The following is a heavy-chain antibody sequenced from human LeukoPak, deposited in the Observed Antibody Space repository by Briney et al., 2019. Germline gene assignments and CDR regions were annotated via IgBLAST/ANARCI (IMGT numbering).Heavy chain of an antibody. CDR2: INHSGST. J-gene: IGHJ5*02. Sequence: SETLSLTCAVYGGSFSGYYWSWIRQPPGKGLEWIGEINHSGSTNCNPSLKSRVTISVDTSKNQFSLKLSSVTAADTAVYYCASYGSNNWFDPWGQGTLVTVSS. CDR3: ASYGSNNWFDP. CDR1: GGSFSGYY. D-gene: IGHD4-23*01. V-gene: IGHV4-34*01.